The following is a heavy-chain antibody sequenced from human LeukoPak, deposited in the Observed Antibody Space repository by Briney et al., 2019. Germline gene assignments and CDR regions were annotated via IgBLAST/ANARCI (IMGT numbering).Heavy chain of an antibody. CDR3: AKRGYYEGTGHFYFQD. CDR2: ISGGGDTT. D-gene: IGHD3-22*01. CDR1: GFTFSSYT. V-gene: IGHV3-23*01. J-gene: IGHJ1*01. Sequence: PGGSLRLSCAASGFTFSSYTMSWVRQAPGKGLEWVSGISGGGDTTYYADSVKGRFTISRDNSKNTLFLDMNSLRAEDTALYYCAKRGYYEGTGHFYFQDWGQGTLVTVFS.